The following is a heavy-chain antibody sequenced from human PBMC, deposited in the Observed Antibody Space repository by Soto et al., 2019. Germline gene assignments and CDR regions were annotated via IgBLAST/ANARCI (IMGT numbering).Heavy chain of an antibody. CDR3: ARVGYYYDSSGYYLSFDY. D-gene: IGHD3-22*01. CDR1: GYTFTSYD. V-gene: IGHV1-8*01. CDR2: MNPNSGNT. J-gene: IGHJ4*02. Sequence: QVQLVQSGAEVKKPGASVTVSCKASGYTFTSYDINWVRQATGQGLEWMGWMNPNSGNTGYAQKFQGRVTMTRNTSISTAYMELSSLRSEDTAVYYCARVGYYYDSSGYYLSFDYWGQGTLVTVSS.